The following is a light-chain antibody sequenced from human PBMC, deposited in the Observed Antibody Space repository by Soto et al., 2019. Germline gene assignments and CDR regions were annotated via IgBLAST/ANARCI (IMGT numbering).Light chain of an antibody. V-gene: IGLV2-23*01. CDR3: CSYAGSEVL. Sequence: QSALTQPASVSGSPGQSITISCTGTSSDVGSYNLVSWYQQYSGKAPKLMIYEGSKRPSGVSNRFSGSKSGNTASLTISGVQAEDEADYYCCSYAGSEVLFGGGTQLTVL. J-gene: IGLJ2*01. CDR1: SSDVGSYNL. CDR2: EGS.